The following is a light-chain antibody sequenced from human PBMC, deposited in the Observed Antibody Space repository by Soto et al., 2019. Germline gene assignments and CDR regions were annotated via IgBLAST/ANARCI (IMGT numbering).Light chain of an antibody. V-gene: IGKV3D-15*01. CDR1: QSVRSN. J-gene: IGKJ5*01. CDR3: QQYDNWPPT. Sequence: EIVITQSPGTLSLSPGESATLSCRASQSVRSNLAWYHQKPGQAPRLLIYGASTRATGIPARFSGSGSGTEFTLTINSLQSEDFVVYYCQQYDNWPPTFGQGTRLEIK. CDR2: GAS.